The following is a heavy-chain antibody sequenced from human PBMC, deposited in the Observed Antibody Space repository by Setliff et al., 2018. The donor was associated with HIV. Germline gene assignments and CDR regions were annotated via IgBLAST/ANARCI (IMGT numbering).Heavy chain of an antibody. CDR1: GYTFISFG. CDR2: IAGHNGDT. Sequence: GASVKVSCKTSGYTFISFGISWVRQAPGQGLEWMGWIAGHNGDTKYDQMLQGRVTVAADISTSTVYMELRSLRSDDTAMYYCAKDIPGPAINSGRIKNWFDPWGEGTLVTVSS. D-gene: IGHD6-19*01. J-gene: IGHJ5*02. V-gene: IGHV1-18*01. CDR3: AKDIPGPAINSGRIKNWFDP.